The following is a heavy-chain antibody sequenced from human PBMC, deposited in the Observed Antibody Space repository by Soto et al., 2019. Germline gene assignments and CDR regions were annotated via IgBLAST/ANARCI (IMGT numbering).Heavy chain of an antibody. D-gene: IGHD5-12*01. CDR2: IVPIVDTS. CDR1: GGTFSSYA. J-gene: IGHJ4*02. Sequence: QVQLVQSGAEVRQPASSVKVSCKTSGGTFSSYAISWVRQAPVQGLEWMGGIVPIVDTSTYAQKFQGRVTITADESTSTAYMELSSLRSDDTVIYYCVRVVAIPGYPDNWGQGTLVTVSS. CDR3: VRVVAIPGYPDN. V-gene: IGHV1-69*12.